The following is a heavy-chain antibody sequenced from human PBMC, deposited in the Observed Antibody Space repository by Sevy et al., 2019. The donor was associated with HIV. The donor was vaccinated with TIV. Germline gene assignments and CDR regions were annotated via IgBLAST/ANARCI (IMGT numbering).Heavy chain of an antibody. CDR3: AKLATDFGVVIISVYAFDI. V-gene: IGHV3-30*18. D-gene: IGHD3-3*01. CDR2: ISYDGSNK. CDR1: GFTFSSYG. Sequence: GGSLRLSCAASGFTFSSYGMHWVRQAPGKGLEWVAVISYDGSNKYYTDSVKGRFTISRDNSKNTLYLQMNSLRAEDTAVYYCAKLATDFGVVIISVYAFDIWGLGTMVTVSS. J-gene: IGHJ3*02.